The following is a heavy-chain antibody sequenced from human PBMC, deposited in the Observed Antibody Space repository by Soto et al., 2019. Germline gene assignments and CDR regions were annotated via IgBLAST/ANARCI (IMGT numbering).Heavy chain of an antibody. CDR2: INAGNGNT. V-gene: IGHV1-3*01. CDR3: ARVLSPGRVDEGGYYYYYGMDV. Sequence: GASVKVSCKVSGYTFTSYAMHWVRQAPGQRLEWMGWINAGNGNTKYSQKFQDRVTITRDTSASTAYMELSSLRSEDTTVYYCARVLSPGRVDEGGYYYYYGMDVWGQGTTVTVSS. J-gene: IGHJ6*02. CDR1: GYTFTSYA. D-gene: IGHD3-10*01.